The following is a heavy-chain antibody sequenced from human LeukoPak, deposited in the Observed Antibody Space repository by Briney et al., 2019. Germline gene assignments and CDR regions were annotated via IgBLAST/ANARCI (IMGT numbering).Heavy chain of an antibody. CDR3: ARLDYGDYVPTFDY. V-gene: IGHV4-39*01. J-gene: IGHJ4*02. D-gene: IGHD4-17*01. CDR2: IYYSGST. Sequence: SETLSLTCTVSGGSISSSSYYWGWIRQPPGKGLEWIGSIYYSGSTYYNPSLKSRVTISVDTSKNQFSLKLSSVTAADAAVYYCARLDYGDYVPTFDYWGQGTLVTVSS. CDR1: GGSISSSSYY.